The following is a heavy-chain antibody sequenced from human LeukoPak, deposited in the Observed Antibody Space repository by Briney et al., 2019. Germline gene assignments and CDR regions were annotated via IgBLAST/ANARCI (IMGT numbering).Heavy chain of an antibody. CDR2: ISYDGSNK. Sequence: GGSLRLSCAASGFTFSSYAMHWVRQAPGKGLEWVAVISYDGSNKYYADFVKGRFTISRDNSKNTLYLQMNSLRAEDTAVYYCARDSDYYGSGSPPFDYWGQGTLVTVSS. V-gene: IGHV3-30-3*01. CDR3: ARDSDYYGSGSPPFDY. CDR1: GFTFSSYA. J-gene: IGHJ4*02. D-gene: IGHD3-10*01.